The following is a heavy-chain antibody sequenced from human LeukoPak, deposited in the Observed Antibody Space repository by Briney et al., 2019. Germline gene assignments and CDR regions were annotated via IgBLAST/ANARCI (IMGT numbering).Heavy chain of an antibody. CDR2: ISGSGGST. V-gene: IGHV3-23*01. Sequence: GGSLRLSCAASGFTFSSYAMSWVRQAPGKGLEWVSAISGSGGSTYYADSVKGRFTISRDNSKNTPYLQMNSLRAEDTAVYYCAKDGGFGELFEASFYWGQGTLVTVSS. CDR1: GFTFSSYA. CDR3: AKDGGFGELFEASFY. D-gene: IGHD3-10*01. J-gene: IGHJ4*02.